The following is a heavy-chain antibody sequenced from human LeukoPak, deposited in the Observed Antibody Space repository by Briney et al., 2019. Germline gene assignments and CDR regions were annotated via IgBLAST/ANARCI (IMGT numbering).Heavy chain of an antibody. D-gene: IGHD6-13*01. CDR1: GGSISSGDYY. V-gene: IGHV4-30-4*01. CDR3: ARYSSSWTDFDY. CDR2: IYYSGST. Sequence: SETLSLTCTVSGGSISSGDYYWSWIRPPPGKGLEWIGYIYYSGSTYYNPSLKGRVTISVDTSKNQFSLKLSSVTAADTAVYYCARYSSSWTDFDYWGQGTLVTVSS. J-gene: IGHJ4*02.